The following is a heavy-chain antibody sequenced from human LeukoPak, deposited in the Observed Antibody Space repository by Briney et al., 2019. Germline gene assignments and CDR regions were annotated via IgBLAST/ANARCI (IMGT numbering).Heavy chain of an antibody. CDR2: ISSSSSYI. J-gene: IGHJ4*02. CDR1: GFTFSDYY. CDR3: ARDLSYYDSSGPVDY. V-gene: IGHV3-11*06. Sequence: GGSLRLSCAASGFTFSDYYMSWIRQAPGKGLEWVSSISSSSSYIYYADSVKGRFTISRDNAKNSLYLQMNSLRAEDTAVYYCARDLSYYDSSGPVDYWDQGTLVTVSS. D-gene: IGHD3-22*01.